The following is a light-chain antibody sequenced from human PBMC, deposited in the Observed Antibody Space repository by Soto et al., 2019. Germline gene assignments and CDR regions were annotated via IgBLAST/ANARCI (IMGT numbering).Light chain of an antibody. CDR3: QQNYRAPWT. CDR1: QSISTY. Sequence: DIQMTQSPSSLSASGGDRVTVTCRASQSISTYVNWYQHKPGKAPKVVIYAASTLPSGVPSRFSGSGSGTDFTLTINNLQPDDIATYYCQQNYRAPWTFGQGTKV. J-gene: IGKJ1*01. CDR2: AAS. V-gene: IGKV1-39*01.